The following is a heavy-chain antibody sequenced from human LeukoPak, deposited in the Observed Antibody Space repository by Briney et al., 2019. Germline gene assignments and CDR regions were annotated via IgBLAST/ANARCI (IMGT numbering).Heavy chain of an antibody. Sequence: SETLSLTCSLSGGSPTTSDHCWGWVRRPPGKRLEWIASIYHTGTTSYNPSLKSRVTISVDKPNNQFSLRLRSLTAADTAVLFLARHLFFFEFIVHVFDLWGQGTVVTVSS. CDR1: GGSPTTSDHC. CDR2: IYHTGTT. CDR3: ARHLFFFEFIVHVFDL. J-gene: IGHJ3*01. V-gene: IGHV4-39*01. D-gene: IGHD2-15*01.